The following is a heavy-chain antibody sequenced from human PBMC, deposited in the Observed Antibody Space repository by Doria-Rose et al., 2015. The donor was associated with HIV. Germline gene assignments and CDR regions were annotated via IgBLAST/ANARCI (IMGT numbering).Heavy chain of an antibody. V-gene: IGHV4-61*02. D-gene: IGHD6-6*01. CDR2: IYTSGST. Sequence: GPGLVKPSQTLSLTCTVSGGSISSVSYYWSWIRQPAGKGLEWIGCIYTSGSTNYNPSLKSRVTISVDTSKNQFSLKLSSVTAADTAVYYCARDLEQLVHPSFLGYFDLWGRGTLVTVSS. CDR3: ARDLEQLVHPSFLGYFDL. J-gene: IGHJ2*01. CDR1: GGSISSVSYY.